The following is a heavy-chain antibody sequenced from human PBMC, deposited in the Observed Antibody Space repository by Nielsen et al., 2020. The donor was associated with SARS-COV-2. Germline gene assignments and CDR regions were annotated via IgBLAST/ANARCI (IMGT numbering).Heavy chain of an antibody. CDR2: IKQDGSEK. CDR1: GFTFSSYS. D-gene: IGHD6-13*01. J-gene: IGHJ4*02. V-gene: IGHV3-7*03. CDR3: ARVEGSSWYFEY. Sequence: GGSLRLSCAASGFTFSSYSMNWVRQAPGKGLEWVANIKQDGSEKYYVDSVKGRFTISRDNAKNSLSLQMNSLRAEDTAVYYCARVEGSSWYFEYWGQGTLVTVSS.